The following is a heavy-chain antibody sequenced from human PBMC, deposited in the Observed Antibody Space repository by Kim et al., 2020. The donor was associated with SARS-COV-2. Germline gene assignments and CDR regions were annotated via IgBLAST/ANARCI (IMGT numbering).Heavy chain of an antibody. V-gene: IGHV3-23*01. J-gene: IGHJ4*02. CDR3: AKDGTSGDGYVDCAS. CDR2: LTATNT. Sequence: GGSLRLSCAASGFTFSSYAMSWVRQAPGKGLEWVSGLTATNTFYADSVKGRFTISRDNSKNTLYLQMNSLRAEDTAVYYCAKDGTSGDGYVDCASWGQGTLVTVSS. D-gene: IGHD2-21*01. CDR1: GFTFSSYA.